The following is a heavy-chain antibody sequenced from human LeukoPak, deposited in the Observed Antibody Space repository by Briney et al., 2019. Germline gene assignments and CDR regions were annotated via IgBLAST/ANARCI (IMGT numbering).Heavy chain of an antibody. CDR3: ARRVRNWFDP. D-gene: IGHD4/OR15-4a*01. Sequence: LRLSCAASGFTFSSYAMSWIRQRPGTGPEWIGYIYFTGSTYYNPSLKSRLAISIDTSKNHFSLRLNSVTAADTAVYYCARRVRNWFDPWGQGTLVTVSS. CDR2: IYFTGST. CDR1: GFTFSSYA. V-gene: IGHV4-31*02. J-gene: IGHJ5*02.